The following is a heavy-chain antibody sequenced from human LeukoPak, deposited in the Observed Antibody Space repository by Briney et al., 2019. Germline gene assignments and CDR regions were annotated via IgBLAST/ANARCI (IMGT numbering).Heavy chain of an antibody. V-gene: IGHV4-59*01. CDR2: LYNTGST. D-gene: IGHD3-10*01. CDR1: GGSISSYY. Sequence: SETLSLTCTVSGGSISSYYWSWIRQPPGKGLEWIGCLYNTGSTNYSPSLKSRVTISVDTSKNQFSLKLGSVTAADTAVYYCARAPYGAGSKPYYFDYWGQGTLVTVSS. CDR3: ARAPYGAGSKPYYFDY. J-gene: IGHJ4*02.